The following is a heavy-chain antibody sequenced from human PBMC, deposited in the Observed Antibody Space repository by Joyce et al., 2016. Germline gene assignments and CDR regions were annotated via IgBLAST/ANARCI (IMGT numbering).Heavy chain of an antibody. D-gene: IGHD6-13*01. V-gene: IGHV3-30*04. Sequence: QEQLEESGGGVVQPGTSMRLSCTASGSIFSGYAMNWVRQGPGKGLDWVAIISYDGPNKFYADSVRGRFTISRDNYKNTLFLQMNSLTIEDAGVYYCARRSGIPAGRRPGAFDMWGQGTVVTVSS. CDR3: ARRSGIPAGRRPGAFDM. J-gene: IGHJ3*02. CDR1: GSIFSGYA. CDR2: ISYDGPNK.